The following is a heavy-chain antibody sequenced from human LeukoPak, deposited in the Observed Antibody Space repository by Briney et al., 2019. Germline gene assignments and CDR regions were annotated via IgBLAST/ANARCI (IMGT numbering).Heavy chain of an antibody. J-gene: IGHJ6*02. Sequence: ASVKVSCKASGYTFTSYAMNWVRQAPGQGLEWMGWINTNTGNPTYAQGFTGRFVFSLDTPVSTAYLQISSLKAEDTAVYYCARDSRYYYDSSGYGMDVWGQGTTVTVSS. V-gene: IGHV7-4-1*02. CDR1: GYTFTSYA. CDR2: INTNTGNP. D-gene: IGHD3-22*01. CDR3: ARDSRYYYDSSGYGMDV.